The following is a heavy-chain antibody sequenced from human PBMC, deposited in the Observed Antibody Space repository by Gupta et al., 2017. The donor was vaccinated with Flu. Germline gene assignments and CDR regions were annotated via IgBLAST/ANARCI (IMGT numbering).Heavy chain of an antibody. J-gene: IGHJ3*01. Sequence: MTWVRQAPGKGLEWVGRIKSKRDGGTADYAAPVQGRFTISRDDSKNTLHLQINSLKIEDTAVYYCATDWGRTSCRCAASDLWGQGTMVTVSS. CDR3: ATDWGRTSCRCAASDL. CDR2: IKSKRDGGTA. D-gene: IGHD2-2*01. V-gene: IGHV3-15*01.